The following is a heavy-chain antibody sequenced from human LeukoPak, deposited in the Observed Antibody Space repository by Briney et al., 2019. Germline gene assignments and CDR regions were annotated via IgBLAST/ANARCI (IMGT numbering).Heavy chain of an antibody. D-gene: IGHD1-1*01. CDR2: INHRGDT. CDR3: ARGPTISETGYFDY. V-gene: IGHV4-34*01. CDR1: GGSFSAYY. J-gene: IGHJ4*03. Sequence: NPSETLSLTCAVYGGSFSAYYWSWIRQSPGKGLAWIAEINHRGDTNYNPSVKSRVSISVDTSKNQFSLKVTSLTAADTAVYYCARGPTISETGYFDYWGQGTLVTVSS.